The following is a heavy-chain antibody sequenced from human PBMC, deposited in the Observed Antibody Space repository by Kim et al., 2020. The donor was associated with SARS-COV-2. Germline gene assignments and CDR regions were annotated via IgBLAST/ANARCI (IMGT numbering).Heavy chain of an antibody. J-gene: IGHJ4*02. Sequence: VKGRFTTSRDDSKSIAYLQMNSLKTEDTAVYYCTRLADIVLMVYAIPLDYWGQGTLVTVSS. CDR3: TRLADIVLMVYAIPLDY. V-gene: IGHV3-49*02. D-gene: IGHD2-8*01.